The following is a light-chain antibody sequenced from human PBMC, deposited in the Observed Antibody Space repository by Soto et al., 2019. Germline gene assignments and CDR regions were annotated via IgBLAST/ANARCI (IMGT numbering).Light chain of an antibody. CDR2: EVS. V-gene: IGLV2-14*01. Sequence: QSVLTQPASVSGSPGQSITISCTGTSXDVGNYKYVSWYQQHPGKAPKLMIYEVSNRPSGXXXXXXGSXSGNTASLTISGLQAEDETDYYCFSYTSSGTYVFGTGTKVTVL. CDR1: SXDVGNYKY. CDR3: FSYTSSGTYV. J-gene: IGLJ1*01.